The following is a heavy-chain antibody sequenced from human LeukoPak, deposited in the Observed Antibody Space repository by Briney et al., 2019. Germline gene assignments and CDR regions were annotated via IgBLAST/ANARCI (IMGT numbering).Heavy chain of an antibody. D-gene: IGHD3-22*01. CDR3: ARDLGYDSSGYYPEAPDY. J-gene: IGHJ4*02. V-gene: IGHV3-33*08. CDR1: GFTFSSYG. CDR2: IWYDGSNK. Sequence: PGGSLRLSCAASGFTFSSYGMHWVRQAPGKGLEWVAVIWYDGSNKYYADSVKGRFTISRDNSKNTLYLQMNSLRAEDTAVYYCARDLGYDSSGYYPEAPDYWGQGTLVTVSS.